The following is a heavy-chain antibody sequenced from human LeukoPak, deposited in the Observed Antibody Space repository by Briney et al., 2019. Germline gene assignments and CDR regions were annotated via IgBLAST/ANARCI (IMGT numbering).Heavy chain of an antibody. Sequence: TGGSLRLSCAASGFTFDDYAMHWVRQAPGKGLEWVSLISWDGGSTYYADSVKGRFTISRDNSKNSLYLQMNSLRAEDTALYYCAKDYNTAMVENYYYYMDVWGKGTTVTVSS. CDR1: GFTFDDYA. CDR2: ISWDGGST. J-gene: IGHJ6*03. CDR3: AKDYNTAMVENYYYYMDV. D-gene: IGHD5-18*01. V-gene: IGHV3-43D*03.